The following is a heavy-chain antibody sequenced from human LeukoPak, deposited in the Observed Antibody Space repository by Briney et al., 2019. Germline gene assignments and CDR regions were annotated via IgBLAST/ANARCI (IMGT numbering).Heavy chain of an antibody. D-gene: IGHD6-13*01. CDR1: GGSISSSSYY. Sequence: PSETLSLTCTASGGSISSSSYYWGWIRQPAGKGLEWIGRIYTSGSTNYNPSLKSRVTISVDTSKNQFSLKLSSVTAADTAVYYCARYSSSWYGNAFDIWGQGTMVTVSS. V-gene: IGHV4-61*02. CDR3: ARYSSSWYGNAFDI. CDR2: IYTSGST. J-gene: IGHJ3*02.